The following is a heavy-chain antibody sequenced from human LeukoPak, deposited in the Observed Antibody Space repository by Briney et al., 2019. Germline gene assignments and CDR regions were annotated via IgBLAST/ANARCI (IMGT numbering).Heavy chain of an antibody. CDR2: IYYSGII. V-gene: IGHV4-39*02. D-gene: IGHD3-10*02. Sequence: PSETLSLTCTVSGDSITNGSHYWGWIRQPPGKGLEWIGSIYYSGIIFSTPSLKSRVTMSVDTSKNQFSLRLSSVTATDTAVYYCARVTMFDAFDIWGQGTMVTVSS. CDR3: ARVTMFDAFDI. CDR1: GDSITNGSHY. J-gene: IGHJ3*02.